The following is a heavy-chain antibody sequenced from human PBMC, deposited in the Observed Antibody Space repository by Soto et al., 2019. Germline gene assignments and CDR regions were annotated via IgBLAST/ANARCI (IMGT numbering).Heavy chain of an antibody. CDR3: ARRGSGSYYDC. CDR2: MSGSGDST. J-gene: IGHJ4*02. D-gene: IGHD1-26*01. V-gene: IGHV3-23*01. Sequence: EVQLLESGGGLVQPGGSLRLSWAASGFTFSSYAMRWVRQAPGKGLEWVSAMSGSGDSTYYADSVKGRFTISRDNSKNTLYLQMNSLRAEDTAIYYCARRGSGSYYDCWGQGTLVTVSS. CDR1: GFTFSSYA.